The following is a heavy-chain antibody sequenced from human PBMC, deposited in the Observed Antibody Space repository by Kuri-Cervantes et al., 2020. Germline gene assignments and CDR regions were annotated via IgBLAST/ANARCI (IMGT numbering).Heavy chain of an antibody. CDR1: GFTISSNY. CDR3: AGDRPFSY. V-gene: IGHV3-53*01. D-gene: IGHD3-16*01. J-gene: IGHJ4*02. Sequence: GGSLRLSCAASGFTISSNYMSWVRQAPGKGLEWVSVFYTGGSTFYADSVKGRFTISRDISKDTLYLHMNNLRAEDTAVYYCAGDRPFSYWGQGTLVTVSS. CDR2: FYTGGST.